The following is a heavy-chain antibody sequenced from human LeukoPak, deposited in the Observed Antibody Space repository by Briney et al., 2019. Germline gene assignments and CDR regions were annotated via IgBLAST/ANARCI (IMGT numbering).Heavy chain of an antibody. CDR2: ISWNSGSI. CDR3: ARGPKGYCSSTSCYIIDY. Sequence: PGRSLRLSCAASGFTFDDYAMHWVRQAPGKGLEWVSGISWNSGSIGYADSVKGRFTISRDNAKNSLYLQMNSLRDEDTAVYYCARGPKGYCSSTSCYIIDYWGQGTLVTVSS. CDR1: GFTFDDYA. V-gene: IGHV3-9*01. D-gene: IGHD2-2*02. J-gene: IGHJ4*02.